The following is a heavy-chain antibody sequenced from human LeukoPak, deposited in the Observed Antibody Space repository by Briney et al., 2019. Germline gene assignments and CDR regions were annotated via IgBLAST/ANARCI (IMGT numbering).Heavy chain of an antibody. V-gene: IGHV4-30-4*01. D-gene: IGHD3-10*01. Sequence: SQTLSVTCAVSVGSISVGDYYSSWIRQPPGRGLEWIGYIYYSGSTYYNPSLKSRVTISVDTSKNQFSLKLSSVTAADTAVYYCARDPPPGFGKLYDCTDVWSQGTTVTVSS. J-gene: IGHJ6*02. CDR1: VGSISVGDYY. CDR3: ARDPPPGFGKLYDCTDV. CDR2: IYYSGST.